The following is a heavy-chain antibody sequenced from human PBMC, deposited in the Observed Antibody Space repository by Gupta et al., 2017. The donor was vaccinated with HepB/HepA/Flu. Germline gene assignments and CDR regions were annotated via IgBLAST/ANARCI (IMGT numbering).Heavy chain of an antibody. D-gene: IGHD1-1*01. Sequence: QVQLVQSGAEVKKPGASVKVSCKASGYSFTSYNIDWLRQAPGQGLEWMAWMNPNSGNSASVPKFHGRITMTSDTSINTAYXEXSSLRSXDTAVYYCARGDTGRFDPWGQGTLVTVSS. CDR3: ARGDTGRFDP. CDR1: GYSFTSYN. J-gene: IGHJ5*02. CDR2: MNPNSGNS. V-gene: IGHV1-8*01.